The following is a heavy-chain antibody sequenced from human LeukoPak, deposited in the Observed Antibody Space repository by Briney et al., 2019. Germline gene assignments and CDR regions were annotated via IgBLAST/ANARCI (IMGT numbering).Heavy chain of an antibody. Sequence: GGSLRLSCEASGFSFSIYAMSWVRQAPGKGLEWVSSISGNGGSTYYANSVKGRFTVARDNSKNTVYLEMNSLREDNTALYYCVKGGQRYDFWRFDFWGLGTLVTVSS. CDR1: GFSFSIYA. J-gene: IGHJ5*01. CDR3: VKGGQRYDFWRFDF. V-gene: IGHV3-23*01. CDR2: ISGNGGST. D-gene: IGHD3-3*01.